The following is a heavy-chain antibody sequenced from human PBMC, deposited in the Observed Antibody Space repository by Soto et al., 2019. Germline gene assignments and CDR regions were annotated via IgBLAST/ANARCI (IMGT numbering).Heavy chain of an antibody. CDR1: GGTFSSYA. J-gene: IGHJ4*02. CDR3: ASVLGYCSGGSCYSFDY. Sequence: QVQLVQSGAEVKKPGSSVKVSCKASGGTFSSYAISWVRQAPGQGLEWMGGIIPIFGTANYAQKFQGRVTITADESTSTAYMELSSRRSEDTAVYYCASVLGYCSGGSCYSFDYWGQGTLVTVSS. V-gene: IGHV1-69*01. D-gene: IGHD2-15*01. CDR2: IIPIFGTA.